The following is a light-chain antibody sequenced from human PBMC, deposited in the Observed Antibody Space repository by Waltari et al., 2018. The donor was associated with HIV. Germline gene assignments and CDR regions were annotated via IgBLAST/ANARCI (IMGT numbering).Light chain of an antibody. J-gene: IGLJ1*01. CDR3: CSYVGWSTILYV. CDR2: EVS. V-gene: IGLV2-23*02. CDR1: RSDVGGYNL. Sequence: QSALTQPASVSGSPGQSITISCTGTRSDVGGYNLVSWYQQHPGKAPKLMIYEVSKRPSVVSNRFSGSKAGNTASLTISGLQAEDEADYYCCSYVGWSTILYVFGTGTKVTVL.